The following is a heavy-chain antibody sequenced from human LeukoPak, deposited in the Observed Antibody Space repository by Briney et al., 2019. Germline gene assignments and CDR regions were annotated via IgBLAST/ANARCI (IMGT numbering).Heavy chain of an antibody. CDR1: GFTFSSYG. J-gene: IGHJ4*02. Sequence: GSLRLSCAASGFTFSSYGMHWVRQAPGKGLEWVAVISYDGSNKYYADSVKGRFTISRDNSKNTLYLQMNSLRAEDTAVYYCANIGVHDYWGQGTLVTVSS. CDR3: ANIGVHDY. V-gene: IGHV3-30*18. D-gene: IGHD3-3*01. CDR2: ISYDGSNK.